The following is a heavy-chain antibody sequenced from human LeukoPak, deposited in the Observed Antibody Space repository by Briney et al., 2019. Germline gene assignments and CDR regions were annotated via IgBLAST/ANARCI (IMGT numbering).Heavy chain of an antibody. CDR3: ARDRAGKIAARLDY. Sequence: SGGSLRLSCAASGFTFSSYAMHWVRQAPGKGLEWVAVISYDGSNKYYADSVKGRFTISRDNSKNTLYLQMNSLRAEDTAVYYCARDRAGKIAARLDYWGQGTLVTVSS. V-gene: IGHV3-30-3*01. CDR2: ISYDGSNK. D-gene: IGHD6-6*01. J-gene: IGHJ4*02. CDR1: GFTFSSYA.